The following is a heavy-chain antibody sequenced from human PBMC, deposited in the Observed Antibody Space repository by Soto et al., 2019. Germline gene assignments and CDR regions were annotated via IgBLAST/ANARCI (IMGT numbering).Heavy chain of an antibody. Sequence: PVGSVRLSCAAAGFIFSNYEIHWVRQAPGKGLEWVAVIWHDGSNKYYADSVKGRFTVSRDNSKNTLYLQMNSLRAEDTAVYYCAREGGGTCLDSWGQGTLVTVSS. CDR3: AREGGGTCLDS. D-gene: IGHD2-15*01. J-gene: IGHJ4*02. CDR1: GFIFSNYE. CDR2: IWHDGSNK. V-gene: IGHV3-33*01.